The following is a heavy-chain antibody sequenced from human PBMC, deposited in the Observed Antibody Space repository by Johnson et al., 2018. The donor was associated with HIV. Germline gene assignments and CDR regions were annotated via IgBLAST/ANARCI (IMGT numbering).Heavy chain of an antibody. CDR1: GFTFSHNA. CDR2: ISSNGGST. D-gene: IGHD6-19*01. Sequence: VQLVESGGGVVQPGRSLRLSCEASGFTFSHNAMHWVRQGPGKGLEYVSAISSNGGSTFYANSVKGRFTISRDNSKNTLGLQMNSLRAEDTAVYYCVSSAQWSGWPPGAFDIWGQGTMVTVSS. V-gene: IGHV3-64*01. J-gene: IGHJ3*02. CDR3: VSSAQWSGWPPGAFDI.